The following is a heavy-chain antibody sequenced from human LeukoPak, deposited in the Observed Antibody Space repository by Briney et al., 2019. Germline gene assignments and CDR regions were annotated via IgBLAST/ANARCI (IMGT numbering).Heavy chain of an antibody. J-gene: IGHJ4*02. CDR3: AISTSNDY. CDR2: ISAYNGNT. D-gene: IGHD2-2*01. V-gene: IGHV1-18*04. CDR1: GYTFTSYY. Sequence: GSVKVSCKASGYTFTSYYMHWVRQAPGQGLEWMGWISAYNGNTNYTQTLQGRVTMTTDTSTSTAYMELRSLRSDDTAVYYCAISTSNDYWGQGTLVTVSS.